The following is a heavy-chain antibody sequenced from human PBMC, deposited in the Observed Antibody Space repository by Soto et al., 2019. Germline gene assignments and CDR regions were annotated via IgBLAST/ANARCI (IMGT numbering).Heavy chain of an antibody. CDR2: IYYSGST. D-gene: IGHD7-27*01. J-gene: IGHJ3*02. Sequence: SWTLSLTCSVSGGSISSSSYYWGLILQPPGKGLEWIGSIYYSGSTYYNPSLKSRVTISVDTSKNQFSLKLSSVTAADTAVYYCARLGTGDVHAFDIWGQGTMVTVSS. CDR1: GGSISSSSYY. CDR3: ARLGTGDVHAFDI. V-gene: IGHV4-39*01.